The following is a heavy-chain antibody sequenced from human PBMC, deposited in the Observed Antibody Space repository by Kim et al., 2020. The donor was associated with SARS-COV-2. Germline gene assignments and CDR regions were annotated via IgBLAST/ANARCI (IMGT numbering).Heavy chain of an antibody. D-gene: IGHD2-15*01. J-gene: IGHJ4*02. CDR3: AKSESRDCSCYDY. V-gene: IGHV3-23*01. Sequence: YADSLTGRFTISSDNFKNTLYLQMGSLTVDDTAVYYCAKSESRDCSCYDYWGQGTLVTVSS.